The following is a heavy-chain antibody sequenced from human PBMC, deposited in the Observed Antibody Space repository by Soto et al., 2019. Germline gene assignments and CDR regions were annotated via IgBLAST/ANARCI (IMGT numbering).Heavy chain of an antibody. V-gene: IGHV4-30-4*01. J-gene: IGHJ4*02. Sequence: TSETLSLTCTVSGDSISSDDYYWIWIRQPPGKGLEWIGYIYYIGSTYYNPSLKSRVTISLDTSKNQFSLKLSSVTAADTAVYYCARYSYGSYYFDYWGQGTLVTVSS. CDR2: IYYIGST. CDR3: ARYSYGSYYFDY. CDR1: GDSISSDDYY. D-gene: IGHD5-18*01.